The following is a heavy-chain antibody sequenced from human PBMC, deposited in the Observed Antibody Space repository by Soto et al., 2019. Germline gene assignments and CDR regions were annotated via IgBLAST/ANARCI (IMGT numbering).Heavy chain of an antibody. Sequence: QVQLQQWGAGLLKPSETLSLTCAVYGGSFSGYYWSWIRQPPGKELEWIGEINHSGSTNYNPSLKSRGNISVDTSKDQFSLKLSSVTAADTAVYYCARVAGGWIDYWGQGTLVTVSS. CDR3: ARVAGGWIDY. J-gene: IGHJ4*02. CDR2: INHSGST. D-gene: IGHD6-19*01. V-gene: IGHV4-34*01. CDR1: GGSFSGYY.